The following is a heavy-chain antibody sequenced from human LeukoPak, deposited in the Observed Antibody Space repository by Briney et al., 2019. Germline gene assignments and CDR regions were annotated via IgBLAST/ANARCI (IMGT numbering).Heavy chain of an antibody. J-gene: IGHJ4*02. CDR2: INPNSGGT. V-gene: IGHV1-2*02. CDR1: GYTFTGYY. CDR3: ARDETQIAAAGTGGLGIDY. D-gene: IGHD6-13*01. Sequence: GASVKVSCKASGYTFTGYYMHWVRQAPGQGLEWMGWINPNSGGTNYAQKFQGRVTMTRDTSISTAYMELSRLRSDDTAVYYCARDETQIAAAGTGGLGIDYWGQGTLVTVSS.